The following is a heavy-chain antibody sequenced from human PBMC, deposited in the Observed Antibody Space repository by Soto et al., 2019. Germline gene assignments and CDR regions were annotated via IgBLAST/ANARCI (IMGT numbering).Heavy chain of an antibody. Sequence: ASVKVSCKASGYTFTSSDINWVRQATGQGLEWMGWMSAYNGNTDYAQKLQGRVTMTTNTSTSTAYMELRSLRSDDTAVYYCARGPPYSSSPTPLDYWGQGTLVTVSS. J-gene: IGHJ4*02. CDR3: ARGPPYSSSPTPLDY. D-gene: IGHD6-13*01. V-gene: IGHV1-18*01. CDR1: GYTFTSSD. CDR2: MSAYNGNT.